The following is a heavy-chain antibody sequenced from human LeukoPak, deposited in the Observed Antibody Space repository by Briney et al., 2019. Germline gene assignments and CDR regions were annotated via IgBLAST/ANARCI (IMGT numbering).Heavy chain of an antibody. CDR3: ARETTLGPTSRMDV. V-gene: IGHV4-61*02. CDR2: FYTTGTT. J-gene: IGHJ6*04. CDR1: GGSVSSGRYY. Sequence: PSQTLSLTCSVSGGSVSSGRYYWPWIRQPAGKGLEWIGRFYTTGTTNYNPSLESRVTISIDTSKNQFSLKLSSVTAADTAVYYCARETTLGPTSRMDVWGKGTTVTVSS. D-gene: IGHD1-26*01.